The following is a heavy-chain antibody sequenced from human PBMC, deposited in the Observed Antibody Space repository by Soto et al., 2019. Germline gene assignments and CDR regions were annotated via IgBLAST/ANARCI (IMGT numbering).Heavy chain of an antibody. D-gene: IGHD6-19*01. CDR1: GGSISSYY. CDR3: ARMSTVARYYYYYYMDV. Sequence: QVQLQESGPGLVKPSETLSLTCTVSGGSISSYYWSWIRQPPGKGLEWIGYIYYSGSTNYNPSLKSRVTISVDTSKNQFSLKLSSVTAADTAVYYCARMSTVARYYYYYYMDVWGKGTTVTVSS. CDR2: IYYSGST. V-gene: IGHV4-59*08. J-gene: IGHJ6*03.